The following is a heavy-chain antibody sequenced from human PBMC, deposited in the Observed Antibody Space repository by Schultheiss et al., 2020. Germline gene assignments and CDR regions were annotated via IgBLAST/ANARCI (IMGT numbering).Heavy chain of an antibody. CDR3: ARAGDYGDYGGLGGDYGMDV. D-gene: IGHD4-17*01. J-gene: IGHJ6*02. V-gene: IGHV4-38-2*02. Sequence: SETLSLTWTVSGFSIKSGHYWGRIRQPPGKGLEWIGEIHPSGSTNYNPSLKSRVTISVDTSKNQFSLKLSSVTAADTAVYYCARAGDYGDYGGLGGDYGMDVWGQGTTVNVSS. CDR2: IHPSGST. CDR1: GFSIKSGHY.